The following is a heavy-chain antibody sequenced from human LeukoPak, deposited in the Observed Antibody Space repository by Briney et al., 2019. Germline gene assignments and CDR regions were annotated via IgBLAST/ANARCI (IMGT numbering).Heavy chain of an antibody. CDR2: VYYTGST. CDR3: ARDSLYDYVWGSYRRFDY. D-gene: IGHD3-16*02. CDR1: GGSISSYY. V-gene: IGHV4-59*01. Sequence: PSETLSLTCTVSGGSISSYYWSWVRQPPGKGLEWIGFVYYTGSTNYSPSLKSRVTISVDTSKNQFSLKLRSVTAADTAVYYCARDSLYDYVWGSYRRFDYWGQGTLVTVSS. J-gene: IGHJ4*02.